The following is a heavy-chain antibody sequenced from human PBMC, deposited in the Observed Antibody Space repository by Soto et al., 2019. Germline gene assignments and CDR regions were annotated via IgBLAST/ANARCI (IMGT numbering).Heavy chain of an antibody. D-gene: IGHD3-22*01. CDR2: IRDDGSNR. CDR1: GFTFSNYG. J-gene: IGHJ6*02. V-gene: IGHV3-33*06. Sequence: LRLSCAASGFTFSNYGMHWVRQPPGEGLEWISVIRDDGSNRNYADSVKGRFTISRDNSKNTLYLQMNSLRAEDTAVYYCAKAQYYYDSSGYFPPAGGMDVWGQGTTVTVSS. CDR3: AKAQYYYDSSGYFPPAGGMDV.